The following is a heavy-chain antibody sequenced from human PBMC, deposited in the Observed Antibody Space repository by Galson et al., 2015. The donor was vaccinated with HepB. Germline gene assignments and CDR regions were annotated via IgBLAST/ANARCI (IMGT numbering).Heavy chain of an antibody. D-gene: IGHD3-9*01. CDR2: IIPIFGTA. Sequence: SVKVSCKASGGTFSSYAISWVRQAPGQGLEWMGGIIPIFGTANYAQKLQGRVTMTTDTSTSTAYMELRSLRSDDTAVYYCARPLDAAGAFDIWGQGTMVTVSS. CDR1: GGTFSSYA. V-gene: IGHV1-69*05. J-gene: IGHJ3*02. CDR3: ARPLDAAGAFDI.